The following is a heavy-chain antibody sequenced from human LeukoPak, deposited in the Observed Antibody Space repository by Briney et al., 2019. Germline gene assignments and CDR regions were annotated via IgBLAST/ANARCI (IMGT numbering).Heavy chain of an antibody. CDR1: GGSISSSSYY. J-gene: IGHJ6*03. D-gene: IGHD3-3*01. CDR2: IYYSGST. V-gene: IGHV4-39*07. CDR3: ARGGLRITIFGVVTPQYYYMDV. Sequence: PSETLSLTCTVSGGSISSSSYYWGWIRQPPEKGLEWIGSIYYSGSTYYNPSLKSRVTISVDTSKNQFSLKLSSVTAADTAVYYCARGGLRITIFGVVTPQYYYMDVWGKGTTVTVSS.